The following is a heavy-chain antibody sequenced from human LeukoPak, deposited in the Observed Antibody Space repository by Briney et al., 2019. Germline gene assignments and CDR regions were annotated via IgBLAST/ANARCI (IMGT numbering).Heavy chain of an antibody. D-gene: IGHD3-16*02. CDR3: ARAMITFGGVIVMLDY. CDR1: GGSISSGGYY. V-gene: IGHV4-31*03. J-gene: IGHJ4*02. Sequence: SETLSLTCTVSGGSISSGGYYWSWIRQHPGKGLEWIGYIYYSGSTYYNPSLKSRVTISVDTSKNQFSLKLSSVTAADTAVYYCARAMITFGGVIVMLDYWGQGTLVTVSS. CDR2: IYYSGST.